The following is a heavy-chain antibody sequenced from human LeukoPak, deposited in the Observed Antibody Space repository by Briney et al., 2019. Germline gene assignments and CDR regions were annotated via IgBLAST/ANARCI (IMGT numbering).Heavy chain of an antibody. V-gene: IGHV3-7*01. Sequence: GGSLRLSCAAPGFTFSSYWMSWVRQAPGEGLEWVANIKQDGSEKYYVDSVKGRFTISRDNAKNSLYLQMNSLRAEDTAVYYCARDRMDVWGKGTTVTVSS. J-gene: IGHJ6*04. CDR2: IKQDGSEK. CDR3: ARDRMDV. CDR1: GFTFSSYW.